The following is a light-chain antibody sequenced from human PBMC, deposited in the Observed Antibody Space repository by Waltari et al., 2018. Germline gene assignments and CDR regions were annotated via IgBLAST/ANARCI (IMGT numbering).Light chain of an antibody. CDR3: SSYTGTATPRV. Sequence: QSALTPPASVSGSPGQSITIPCTEASSGVGSYNLVSWYQQHPGKAPKVILYEGGKRPSGVSNRFSGSKSGNTASLTISGLQADDEADYFCSSYTGTATPRVFGGGTRLTVL. CDR1: SSGVGSYNL. J-gene: IGLJ3*02. V-gene: IGLV2-23*01. CDR2: EGG.